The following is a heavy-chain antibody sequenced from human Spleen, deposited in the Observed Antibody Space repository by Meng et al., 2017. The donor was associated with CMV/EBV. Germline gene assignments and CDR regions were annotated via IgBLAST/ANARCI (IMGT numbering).Heavy chain of an antibody. CDR1: GFTFSSYA. J-gene: IGHJ5*02. Sequence: VQLVGPGGALVQPGCTLRLSFARYGFTFSSYAMSWVRQAPGKGLEWVSAISGSGGSTYYADSVKGRFTISRDNSKNTLYLQMNSLRAEDTAVYYCAKADGNWFDPWGQGTLVTVSS. CDR3: AKADGNWFDP. CDR2: ISGSGGST. V-gene: IGHV3-23*04.